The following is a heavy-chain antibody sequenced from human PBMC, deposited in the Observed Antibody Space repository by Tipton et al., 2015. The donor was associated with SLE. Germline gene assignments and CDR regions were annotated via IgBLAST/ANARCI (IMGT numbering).Heavy chain of an antibody. V-gene: IGHV1-18*01. CDR3: ARDQYYYCSGTYPF. Sequence: QSGAEVKKPGASVKVSCKASGYTFRSFGVNWLRQAPGHGLEWLGWISPETGNTKYAQKLQGRVTVTTDTSTSTAYMDLWSLRSDDTAVYYCARDQYYYCSGTYPFWGQGTRVTVSS. CDR2: ISPETGNT. CDR1: GYTFRSFG. J-gene: IGHJ4*02. D-gene: IGHD3-10*01.